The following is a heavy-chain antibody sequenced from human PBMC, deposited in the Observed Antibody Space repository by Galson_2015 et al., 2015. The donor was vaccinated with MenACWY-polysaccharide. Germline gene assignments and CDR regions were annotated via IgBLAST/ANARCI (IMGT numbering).Heavy chain of an antibody. D-gene: IGHD6-19*01. CDR2: ISSSSSTI. Sequence: LRLSCAASGFAFRSYRMNWVRPAPGQGLEWVSYISSSSSTIYYADSVKGRFTISRDNAKNSLYLQMNSLRAEDTAVYYCARDNAFVAGTDYYYGMDVWGQGTTVTVSS. CDR3: ARDNAFVAGTDYYYGMDV. V-gene: IGHV3-48*04. CDR1: GFAFRSYR. J-gene: IGHJ6*02.